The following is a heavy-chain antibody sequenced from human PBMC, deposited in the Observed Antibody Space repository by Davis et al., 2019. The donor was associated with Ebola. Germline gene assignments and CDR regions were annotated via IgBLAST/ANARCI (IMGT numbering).Heavy chain of an antibody. V-gene: IGHV3-30-3*01. D-gene: IGHD2-2*01. CDR1: GFTFSSYA. J-gene: IGHJ3*02. CDR2: ISYDGSNK. CDR3: ARVCSTSCYPTFDI. Sequence: PGGSLRLSCAASGFTFSSYAMHWVRQAPGKGLEWVAVISYDGSNKYYADSVKGRFTISRDNSKNTLYLQMNSLRAEDTAVYYCARVCSTSCYPTFDIWGQGTMVTVSS.